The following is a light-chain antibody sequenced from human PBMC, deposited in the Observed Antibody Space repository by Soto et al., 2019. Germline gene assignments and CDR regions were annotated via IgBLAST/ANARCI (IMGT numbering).Light chain of an antibody. CDR2: DNN. Sequence: QSVLTQPPSVSAAPGQKVTISCSGSSSNIGNNYVSWYQQLPGTAPKLLIYDNNKRPSGIPDRFSGSKSGTSATLDITGLQTGGEADYYCGTWDSSLSAGVFGGGTKLTVL. J-gene: IGLJ3*02. CDR3: GTWDSSLSAGV. CDR1: SSNIGNNY. V-gene: IGLV1-51*01.